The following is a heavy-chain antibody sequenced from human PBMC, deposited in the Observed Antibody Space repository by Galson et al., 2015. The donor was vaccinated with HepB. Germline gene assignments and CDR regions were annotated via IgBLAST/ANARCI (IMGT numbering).Heavy chain of an antibody. CDR3: ASGNEFWSGSGYYGLDV. CDR2: IYYSGSA. Sequence: TLSLTCAVSGGSISSGDFRWSWIRQPPGKGLEWIGYIYYSGSAHYNSSLKSRLTISVDTSKNHFSLKLTSVTAADTAVYYCASGNEFWSGSGYYGLDVWGQGTTVTVSS. CDR1: GGSISSGDFR. D-gene: IGHD3-3*01. J-gene: IGHJ6*02. V-gene: IGHV4-30-4*01.